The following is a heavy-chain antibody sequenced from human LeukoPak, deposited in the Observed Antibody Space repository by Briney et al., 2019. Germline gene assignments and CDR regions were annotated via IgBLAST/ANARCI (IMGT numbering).Heavy chain of an antibody. Sequence: GASVKVSCTASGDTFSSYAISWVRQAPGQGLEWMGGIIPIFDTANYAQKFQGRVTITRNTSISTAYMELSSLRSEDTAVYYCARSTDPQLKGDAFDIWGQGTMVTVSS. V-gene: IGHV1-69*05. J-gene: IGHJ3*02. CDR2: IIPIFDTA. CDR3: ARSTDPQLKGDAFDI. CDR1: GDTFSSYA. D-gene: IGHD1-14*01.